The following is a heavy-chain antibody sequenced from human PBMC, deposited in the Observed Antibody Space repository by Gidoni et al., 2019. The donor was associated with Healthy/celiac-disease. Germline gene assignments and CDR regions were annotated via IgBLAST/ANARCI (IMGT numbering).Heavy chain of an antibody. V-gene: IGHV3-11*06. Sequence: QVQLVESGGGLVKPGGSLRLSCAASGLTFSDYDMSWIRQAPRKGLEWVSYISSSSSYTNYADSVKGRFTISRDNAKNSLYLQMNSLRAEDTAVYYCARGRGYSYGKQNSPFDYWGQGTLVTVSS. D-gene: IGHD5-18*01. CDR2: ISSSSSYT. J-gene: IGHJ4*02. CDR1: GLTFSDYD. CDR3: ARGRGYSYGKQNSPFDY.